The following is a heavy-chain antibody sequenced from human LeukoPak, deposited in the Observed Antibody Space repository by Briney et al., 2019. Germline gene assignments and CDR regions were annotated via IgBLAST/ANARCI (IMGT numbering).Heavy chain of an antibody. V-gene: IGHV3-53*01. CDR2: IYSGGST. J-gene: IGHJ3*02. CDR3: ARGPGPVRYCSSTSCYIGAFDI. D-gene: IGHD2-2*02. CDR1: GFTVSSNY. Sequence: GGSLRLSCAASGFTVSSNYMSWVRQAPGKGLEWVSVIYSGGSTYYADSVKGRFTICRDNSKNTLYLQMNSLRAEDTAVYYCARGPGPVRYCSSTSCYIGAFDIWGQGTMVAVSS.